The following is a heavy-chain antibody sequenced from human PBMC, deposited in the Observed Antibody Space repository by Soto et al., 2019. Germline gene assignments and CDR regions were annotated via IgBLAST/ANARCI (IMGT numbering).Heavy chain of an antibody. Sequence: EVQLLESGGGLVQPGGSLRLSCAASGFTFSNYGMSWVRQAQGKGLEWVSSISGGNTFYAGSVKGRFSISRDNSKNTLYLQMNSLTAEDTAVYYCAKAPSSDCNSGACSLRSWGQGTLVTVYS. V-gene: IGHV3-23*01. CDR2: SISGGNT. CDR3: AKAPSSDCNSGACSLRS. CDR1: GFTFSNYG. D-gene: IGHD2-21*01. J-gene: IGHJ5*02.